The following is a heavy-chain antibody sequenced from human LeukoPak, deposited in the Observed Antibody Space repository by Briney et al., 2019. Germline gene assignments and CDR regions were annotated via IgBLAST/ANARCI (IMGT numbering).Heavy chain of an antibody. D-gene: IGHD2-2*01. Sequence: GGSLRLSCAASGFTFSTYWMHWVRQTPGKGLVWVSRIKSNGSIRRYADSVKGRFTISRDNAKNTLYLQMNSLRAEDTAVYYCARDCRSSTGCYDYWGQGTLVTVSS. V-gene: IGHV3-74*01. J-gene: IGHJ4*02. CDR2: IKSNGSIR. CDR1: GFTFSTYW. CDR3: ARDCRSSTGCYDY.